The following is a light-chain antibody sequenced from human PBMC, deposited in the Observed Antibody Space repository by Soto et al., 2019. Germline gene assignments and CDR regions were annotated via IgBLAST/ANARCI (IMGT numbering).Light chain of an antibody. J-gene: IGKJ4*01. Sequence: EIVMTQSPATLSVSPGERATLSCRASQSVSSNLAWYRQKPGQAPRLLIYGASTRATGIPARFSGSVSGTEFTLTISGLHSEDFAVYYCQQYNTWPPLTFGGGTKVEIK. CDR3: QQYNTWPPLT. CDR2: GAS. V-gene: IGKV3-15*01. CDR1: QSVSSN.